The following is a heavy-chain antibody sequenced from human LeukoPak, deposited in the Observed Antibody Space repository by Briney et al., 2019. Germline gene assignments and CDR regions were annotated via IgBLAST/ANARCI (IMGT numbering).Heavy chain of an antibody. J-gene: IGHJ4*02. D-gene: IGHD3-3*01. CDR2: ISGSGGST. V-gene: IGHV3-23*01. Sequence: GGSLRLSCAASGFTFSSYAMSWVRQAPGKGLEWVSAISGSGGSTYYADSVKGRFTISRDNSKNTLYLQMNSLRAEDTAVYYCAKPVGGITIFGVVTYSDYWGQGTLVTVSS. CDR1: GFTFSSYA. CDR3: AKPVGGITIFGVVTYSDY.